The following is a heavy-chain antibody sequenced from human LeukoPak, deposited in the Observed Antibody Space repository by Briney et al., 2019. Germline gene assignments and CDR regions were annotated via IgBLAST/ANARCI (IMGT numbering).Heavy chain of an antibody. CDR1: GFTFNNYG. J-gene: IGHJ6*02. CDR2: IKQDGSER. V-gene: IGHV3-7*01. Sequence: GGSLRLSCAASGFTFNNYGMHWVRQAPGKGLEWVANIKQDGSERYYVGSVKGRFTISRDNAKNSVYLQMNSLRAEDTAVYYCARAMDVWGQGTTVTVSS. CDR3: ARAMDV.